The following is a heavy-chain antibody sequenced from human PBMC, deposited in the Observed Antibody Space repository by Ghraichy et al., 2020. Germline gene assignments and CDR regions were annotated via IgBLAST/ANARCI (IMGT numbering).Heavy chain of an antibody. CDR3: AAEYYYDSSGSFHY. Sequence: GGSLRLSCAASGFTFDDYTMHWVRQAPGKGLQWVSLITLNGGSAYYGASVKGRFTASRDNSKNSLYLQMNSLRTEDTAFYYCAAEYYYDSSGSFHYWGQGTLVTVSS. J-gene: IGHJ4*02. CDR1: GFTFDDYT. V-gene: IGHV3-43*01. CDR2: ITLNGGSA. D-gene: IGHD3-22*01.